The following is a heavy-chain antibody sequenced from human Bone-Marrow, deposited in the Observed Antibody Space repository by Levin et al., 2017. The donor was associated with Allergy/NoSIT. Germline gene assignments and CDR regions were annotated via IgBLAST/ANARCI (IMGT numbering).Heavy chain of an antibody. V-gene: IGHV4-30-4*01. J-gene: IGHJ4*02. Sequence: SQTLSLTCAVSGDSITSGNYYWTWIRQPPGKGLEWIGYIYYSGTTYYTPSLKSRVAMSVDTSKNQFSLNLTSVTAADTARYYCARERDGFFDYWGQGSLVTVSS. CDR1: GDSITSGNYY. D-gene: IGHD5-24*01. CDR2: IYYSGTT. CDR3: ARERDGFFDY.